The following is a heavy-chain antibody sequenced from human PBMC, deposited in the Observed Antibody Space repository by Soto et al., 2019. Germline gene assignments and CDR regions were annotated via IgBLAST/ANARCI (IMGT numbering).Heavy chain of an antibody. J-gene: IGHJ3*02. D-gene: IGHD3-3*01. V-gene: IGHV1-2*02. Sequence: QLHLVQSGAVVKKPGASVTVSCSASGYPVTAYYMHWVRQAPGRGLEWMGGINPATGAAKYTQTFQGRVTLSRDTSTSTVFMGLIGPTSEDTGVFYCARGGGVGVAGSAAFDMWGQGTLVTVSS. CDR1: GYPVTAYY. CDR3: ARGGGVGVAGSAAFDM. CDR2: INPATGAA.